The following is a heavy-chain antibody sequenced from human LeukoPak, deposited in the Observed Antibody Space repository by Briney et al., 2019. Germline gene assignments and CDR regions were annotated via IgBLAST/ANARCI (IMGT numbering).Heavy chain of an antibody. CDR3: ARKGGTFDY. CDR1: GGSISNYY. CDR2: IYYSGST. J-gene: IGHJ4*02. D-gene: IGHD2-15*01. V-gene: IGHV4-59*08. Sequence: SETLSLTCTVSGGSISNYYWSWLRQPPGKGLEWIGYIYYSGSTNYNPSLKSRVTISVDTSKNQFSLKLSSVTAADTAVYYCARKGGTFDYWGQGTLVTVSS.